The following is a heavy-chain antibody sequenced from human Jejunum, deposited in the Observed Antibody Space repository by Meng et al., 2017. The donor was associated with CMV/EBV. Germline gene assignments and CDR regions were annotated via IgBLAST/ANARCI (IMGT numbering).Heavy chain of an antibody. D-gene: IGHD2-2*02. J-gene: IGHJ4*02. CDR3: AIYHHDKSLSSNYIDS. Sequence: QVHLRESGPRLVEPSQTLSLTCFGSGASISSGDAYWSLIRQPPGRGREWIAYMHYTGTAYYNPSLKSRVAISVDTSNNHFSLKFSSITAADTAVYYCAIYHHDKSLSSNYIDSWGQGALVTVSS. CDR1: GASISSGDAY. V-gene: IGHV4-30-4*01. CDR2: MHYTGTA.